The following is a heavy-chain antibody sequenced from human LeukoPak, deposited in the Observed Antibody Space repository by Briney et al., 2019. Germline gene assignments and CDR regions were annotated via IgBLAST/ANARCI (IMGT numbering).Heavy chain of an antibody. J-gene: IGHJ6*02. Sequence: ASVKVSCKASGYTFTSYGISWVRQAPGQGLEWMGWISAYNGNTNYAQKLQGRVTMTTDTSTSTAYMELRSLRSDDTAVYYCAREGGYCSSTSCREGMDVWGQGTTVTVSS. D-gene: IGHD2-2*01. V-gene: IGHV1-18*01. CDR2: ISAYNGNT. CDR1: GYTFTSYG. CDR3: AREGGYCSSTSCREGMDV.